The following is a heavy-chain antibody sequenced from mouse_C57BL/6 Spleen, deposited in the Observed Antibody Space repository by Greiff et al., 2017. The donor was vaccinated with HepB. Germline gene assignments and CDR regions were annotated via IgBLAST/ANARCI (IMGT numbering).Heavy chain of an antibody. V-gene: IGHV1-81*01. CDR1: GYTFTSYG. CDR3: AREGNYDYDEYYYAMDY. CDR2: IYPRSGNT. Sequence: VQLQQSGAELARPGASVKLSCKASGYTFTSYGISWVKQRTGQGLEWIGEIYPRSGNTYYNEKFKGKATLTADKSSSTAYMELRSLTSEDSAVYFCAREGNYDYDEYYYAMDYWGQGTSVTVSS. D-gene: IGHD2-4*01. J-gene: IGHJ4*01.